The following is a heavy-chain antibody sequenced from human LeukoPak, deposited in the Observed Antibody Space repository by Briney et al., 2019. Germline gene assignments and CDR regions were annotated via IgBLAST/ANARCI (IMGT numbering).Heavy chain of an antibody. V-gene: IGHV4-59*01. CDR2: IYYSGST. Sequence: KPSETLSLTCTVSGGSISSYYWSWIRQPPGKGLEWIGYIYYSGSTNYNPSLKSRVTISVDTSKNQFSLKLSSVTAAGTAVYYCARDREAAAGTFDYWGQGTLVTVSS. CDR3: ARDREAAAGTFDY. CDR1: GGSISSYY. J-gene: IGHJ4*02. D-gene: IGHD6-13*01.